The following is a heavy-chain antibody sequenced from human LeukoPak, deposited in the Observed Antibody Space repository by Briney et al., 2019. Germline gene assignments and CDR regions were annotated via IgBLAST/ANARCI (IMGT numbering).Heavy chain of an antibody. CDR3: ARGRLAVASRAGFEAFDI. V-gene: IGHV3-30-3*01. Sequence: GRSLRLSCAASGFTFSSYAMLWVRQAPGRGLEWVAVISNDGSNKYYADSVKGRFTISRDNSKNTLYLQMNSLRAEDTAVYYCARGRLAVASRAGFEAFDIWGQGTMVTVSS. CDR2: ISNDGSNK. CDR1: GFTFSSYA. D-gene: IGHD4-23*01. J-gene: IGHJ3*02.